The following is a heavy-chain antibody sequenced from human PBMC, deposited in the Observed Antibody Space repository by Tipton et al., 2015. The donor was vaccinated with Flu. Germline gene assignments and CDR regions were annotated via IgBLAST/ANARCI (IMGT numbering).Heavy chain of an antibody. CDR2: INPNSAGT. D-gene: IGHD2-15*01. J-gene: IGHJ4*02. CDR3: ARTLMTRRVVVTATLAH. Sequence: QLVQSGAEVKKSGASVKVSCKASGYTFTDYYIHWVRQAPGQGLEWMGWINPNSAGTNYAQKFQDRVTMTRDTSISTAYMELSRLKSDDTAVYYCARTLMTRRVVVTATLAHWGQGTLVTVSS. CDR1: GYTFTDYY. V-gene: IGHV1-2*02.